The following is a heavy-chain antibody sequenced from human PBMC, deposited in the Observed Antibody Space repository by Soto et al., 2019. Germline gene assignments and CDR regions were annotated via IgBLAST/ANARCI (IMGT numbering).Heavy chain of an antibody. CDR2: MNPNSGNT. CDR1: GYSFTSYD. V-gene: IGHV1-8*01. CDR3: ARVSMGSSSEDFQH. Sequence: QVQLVQSGAEVKKPGASVKVSCKASGYSFTSYDINWVRQATGQGLEWMGWMNPNSGNTGYAQKFQGRVTMTRNTSRSTAYMELRSLRSEDTAVYYCARVSMGSSSEDFQHWGQGTLVTVSS. J-gene: IGHJ1*01. D-gene: IGHD6-6*01.